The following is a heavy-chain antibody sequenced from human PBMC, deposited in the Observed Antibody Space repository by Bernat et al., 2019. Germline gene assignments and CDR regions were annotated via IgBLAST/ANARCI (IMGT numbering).Heavy chain of an antibody. CDR1: GGTFSSYA. J-gene: IGHJ6*02. Sequence: QVQLVQSGAEVKKPGSSVKVSCKASGGTFSSYAISWVRQAPGQGLEWMGGIIPIFGTANYAQKFQGRVTITADESTSTAYMELSSLRSEDPAVYYCARILYGPNDYYYYGMDVWGQGTTVTVSS. CDR2: IIPIFGTA. V-gene: IGHV1-69*01. CDR3: ARILYGPNDYYYYGMDV. D-gene: IGHD4-17*01.